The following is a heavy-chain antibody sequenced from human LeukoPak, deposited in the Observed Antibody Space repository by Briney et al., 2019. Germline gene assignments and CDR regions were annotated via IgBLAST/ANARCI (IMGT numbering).Heavy chain of an antibody. CDR2: IWYDGSNK. CDR3: AREGPRGNSQFDY. Sequence: PGRSLRLSCTASGFTFSNYGMHWVRQAPGKGLEWVALIWYDGSNKYYTDSVKGRLTISRDNSKNTQYLQMNSLRAEDTAIYYCAREGPRGNSQFDYWGQGTLVTVSS. V-gene: IGHV3-33*01. J-gene: IGHJ4*02. D-gene: IGHD2/OR15-2a*01. CDR1: GFTFSNYG.